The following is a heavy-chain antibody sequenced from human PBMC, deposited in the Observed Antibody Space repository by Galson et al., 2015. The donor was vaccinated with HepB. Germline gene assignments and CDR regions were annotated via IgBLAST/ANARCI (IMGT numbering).Heavy chain of an antibody. D-gene: IGHD2-21*01. Sequence: PALVKPTQTLTLTCTFSGFSHTTSGVGVAWIRQLPRKALEWLAVIFWDVEKRYIPSLNTRLTIAKDTSKNQVALTMTNMNPVDTATYFCAHISTHIPYAFDLWGQGTMVTVSS. J-gene: IGHJ3*01. CDR2: IFWDVEK. CDR3: AHISTHIPYAFDL. CDR1: GFSHTTSGVG. V-gene: IGHV2-5*02.